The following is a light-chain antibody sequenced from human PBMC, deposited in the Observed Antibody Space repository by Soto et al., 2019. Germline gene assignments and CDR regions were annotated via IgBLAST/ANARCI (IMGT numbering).Light chain of an antibody. CDR2: DAT. J-gene: IGKJ2*01. V-gene: IGKV3-20*01. Sequence: EIVLTQSPGTLSLSPGERATLSCRASQSVARNLLAWFQQRPGQPPRLLIYDATGRATGIPDRFSGSGSATDVTLTINRLEPEDFAVYYCHQYANSPLTFGQGNTLAIK. CDR3: HQYANSPLT. CDR1: QSVARNL.